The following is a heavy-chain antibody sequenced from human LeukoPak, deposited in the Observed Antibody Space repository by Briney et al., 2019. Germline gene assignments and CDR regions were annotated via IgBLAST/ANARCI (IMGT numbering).Heavy chain of an antibody. J-gene: IGHJ4*02. CDR3: AKGPLFQYSSSPRDY. Sequence: GGSLRLSCAASGFTFSTYGIHWVRQPPAKGLEWVAFIGYDGSNKYYADSVKGRFTISRDNSKNTLYLQMNSLRAEDTAVYYCAKGPLFQYSSSPRDYWGQGTLVTVSS. V-gene: IGHV3-30*02. CDR1: GFTFSTYG. CDR2: IGYDGSNK. D-gene: IGHD6-6*01.